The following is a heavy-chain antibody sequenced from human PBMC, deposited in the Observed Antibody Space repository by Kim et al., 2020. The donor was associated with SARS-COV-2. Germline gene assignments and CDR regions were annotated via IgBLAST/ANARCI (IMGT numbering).Heavy chain of an antibody. CDR3: AKVKGVTTNRWGVGY. V-gene: IGHV3-23*01. J-gene: IGHJ4*02. Sequence: GGSLRLSCAASGFTFSSYTMSWVRQAPGKGLEWVSAISGSGGSTYYADSVKGRFTISRDNSKNTLYLQMNSLRTEDTAVYYCAKVKGVTTNRWGVGYWGQGTPVTVSS. D-gene: IGHD4-17*01. CDR2: ISGSGGST. CDR1: GFTFSSYT.